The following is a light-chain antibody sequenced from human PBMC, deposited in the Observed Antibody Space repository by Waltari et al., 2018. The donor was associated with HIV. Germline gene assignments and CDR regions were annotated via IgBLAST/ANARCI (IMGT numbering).Light chain of an antibody. J-gene: IGLJ3*02. CDR1: SSNIGSNT. CDR2: SNN. V-gene: IGLV1-44*01. Sequence: QSVLTQPPSASGTPGQRVTISCSGSSSNIGSNTVNWYQHLPGTAPKLLIYSNNQRPSGVPDRFSGSKSGTSAFLAISGLQSEDEADYYCATWDDSPDGPVFGGGTKLTVL. CDR3: ATWDDSPDGPV.